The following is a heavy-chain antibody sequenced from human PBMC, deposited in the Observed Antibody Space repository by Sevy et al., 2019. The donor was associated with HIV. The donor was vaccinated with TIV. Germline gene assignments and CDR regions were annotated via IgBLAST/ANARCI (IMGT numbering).Heavy chain of an antibody. Sequence: GGSLRLSCAASGFTFSSYAMHWVRQAPGKGLEWVAVISYDGSNKYYADSVKGRFTISRDNSKNTLYLQMNSLRAEDTVVYYCARSGGYYYGMDVWGQGTTVTVSS. CDR2: ISYDGSNK. CDR3: ARSGGYYYGMDV. D-gene: IGHD3-16*01. J-gene: IGHJ6*02. CDR1: GFTFSSYA. V-gene: IGHV3-30*04.